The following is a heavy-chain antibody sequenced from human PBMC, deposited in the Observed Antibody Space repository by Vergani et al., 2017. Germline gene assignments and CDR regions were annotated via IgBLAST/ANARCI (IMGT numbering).Heavy chain of an antibody. V-gene: IGHV1-46*01. J-gene: IGHJ6*02. Sequence: QVQLVQSGAEVKKPGASVKVSCKASGYTFTSYYMHWVRQAPGQGLEWMGIINPSGGSTSYAQKFQGRVTMTRDTSTSTVYMELSSLRSEDTAVYYCASPTPFARLSSSPGAAPFGMDVWGQGTTVTVSS. D-gene: IGHD6-6*01. CDR1: GYTFTSYY. CDR2: INPSGGST. CDR3: ASPTPFARLSSSPGAAPFGMDV.